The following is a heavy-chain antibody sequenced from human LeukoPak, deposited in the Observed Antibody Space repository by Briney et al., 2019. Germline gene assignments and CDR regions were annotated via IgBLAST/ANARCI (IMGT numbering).Heavy chain of an antibody. J-gene: IGHJ4*02. V-gene: IGHV3-23*01. CDR1: GFTFSIYA. D-gene: IGHD3-22*01. Sequence: GGSLRLSCAASGFTFSIYAMSWVRQAPGKGLEWVSAISGGGGSTNYADSVKGRFTISRDNSENTLFLQMNSLRAEDTAVYYCATPLDYYDRSDSHQGGDWGQGTLVTVSS. CDR3: ATPLDYYDRSDSHQGGD. CDR2: ISGGGGST.